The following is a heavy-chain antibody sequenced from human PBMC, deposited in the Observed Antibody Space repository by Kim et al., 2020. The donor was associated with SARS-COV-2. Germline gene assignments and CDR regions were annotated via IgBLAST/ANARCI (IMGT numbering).Heavy chain of an antibody. D-gene: IGHD6-13*01. J-gene: IGHJ4*02. V-gene: IGHV4-59*09. CDR2: ST. CDR3: ARGEAVADREL. Sequence: STNYKPSLKSRVTISLDTTRSQLSLDLTSVTAADTAVYYCARGEAVADRELWGQGTLVTVSS.